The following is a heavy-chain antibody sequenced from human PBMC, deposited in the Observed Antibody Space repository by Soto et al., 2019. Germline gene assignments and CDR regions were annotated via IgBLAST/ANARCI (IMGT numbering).Heavy chain of an antibody. CDR3: AKAYYYDSSGYYGSDH. Sequence: EVQLLESGGGLVQPGGSLRLSCAASGFTFSSYAMSWVRQAPGKGLEWVSAISGSGGSTYYADSVKGRFTISRDNSKNTLYLQMNSLRAEDTAVYYCAKAYYYDSSGYYGSDHWGQGTLVTVT. D-gene: IGHD3-22*01. CDR2: ISGSGGST. V-gene: IGHV3-23*01. CDR1: GFTFSSYA. J-gene: IGHJ4*02.